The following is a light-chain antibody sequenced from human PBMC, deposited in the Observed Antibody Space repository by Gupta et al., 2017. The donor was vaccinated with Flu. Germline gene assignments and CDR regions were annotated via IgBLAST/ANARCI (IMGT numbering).Light chain of an antibody. J-gene: IGKJ1*01. CDR1: QSGLDNDRNKNC. CDR2: WAP. Sequence: VSLGERATINCKSSQSGLDNDRNKNCLDWYQQKPGQPPKLLFFWAPKREIGVPDSFSGSGSAKDFTLTSTRRQADDVAVYYWQQDYGPRTFGQGSKVEIK. CDR3: QQDYGPRT. V-gene: IGKV4-1*01.